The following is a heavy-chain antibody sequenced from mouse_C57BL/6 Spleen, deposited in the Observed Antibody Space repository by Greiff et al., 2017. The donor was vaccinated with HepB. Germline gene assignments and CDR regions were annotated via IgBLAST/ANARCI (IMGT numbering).Heavy chain of an antibody. CDR3: ARLGDPYAMDY. V-gene: IGHV1-80*01. D-gene: IGHD3-3*01. Sequence: QVQLKQSGAELVKPGASVKISCKASGYAFSSYWMNWVKQRPGKGLEWIGQIYPGDGDTNYNGKFKGKATLTADKSSSTAYMQLSSLTSEDSAVYFCARLGDPYAMDYWGQGTSVTVSS. CDR2: IYPGDGDT. CDR1: GYAFSSYW. J-gene: IGHJ4*01.